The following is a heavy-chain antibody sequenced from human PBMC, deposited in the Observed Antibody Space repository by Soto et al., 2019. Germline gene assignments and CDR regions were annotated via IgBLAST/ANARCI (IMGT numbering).Heavy chain of an antibody. Sequence: QVQLVQSGAEVKKPGSSVKVSCKASGGTFSSYTISWVRQAPGQGLEWMGRIIPILGIANYAQKFQGRVKITADKSTSTAYMELSSLRSEDTAVYYCARQDYGDFLNDYWGQGTLVTVSS. CDR3: ARQDYGDFLNDY. V-gene: IGHV1-69*02. CDR2: IIPILGIA. J-gene: IGHJ4*02. D-gene: IGHD4-17*01. CDR1: GGTFSSYT.